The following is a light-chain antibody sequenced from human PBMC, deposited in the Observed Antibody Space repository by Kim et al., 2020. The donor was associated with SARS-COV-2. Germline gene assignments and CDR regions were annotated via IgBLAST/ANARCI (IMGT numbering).Light chain of an antibody. J-gene: IGLJ3*02. CDR1: SRSSASSY. Sequence: GQTVTISCTRSSRSSASSYVQWYQQRPGSSPTTLIYEDNQRTPGVPERFSGSVDSSSNSASLTISGLKTEDEADYFCQSYDDFNRVFGGGTQLTVL. CDR2: EDN. V-gene: IGLV6-57*01. CDR3: QSYDDFNRV.